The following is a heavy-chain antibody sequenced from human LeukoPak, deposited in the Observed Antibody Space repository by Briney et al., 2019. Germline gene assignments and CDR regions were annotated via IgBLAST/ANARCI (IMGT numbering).Heavy chain of an antibody. D-gene: IGHD3-16*01. V-gene: IGHV3-7*01. Sequence: PGGALRLSCRASGFIFSSYWRRWVRKARGKGVEWVANIKVDGSENYYVDSVKGRFTISRDNAKNSLYLQMTSLRAEDTAVYYCAKGLRTGVGPYMGYHYYMDVWGKGATVTVSS. CDR1: GFIFSSYW. CDR3: AKGLRTGVGPYMGYHYYMDV. J-gene: IGHJ6*03. CDR2: IKVDGSEN.